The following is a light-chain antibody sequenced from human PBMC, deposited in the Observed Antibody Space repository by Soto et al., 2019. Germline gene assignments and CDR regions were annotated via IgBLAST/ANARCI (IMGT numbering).Light chain of an antibody. CDR2: EVT. J-gene: IGLJ2*01. CDR3: GSYTSTRV. CDR1: SSDVGDYKY. V-gene: IGLV2-14*03. Sequence: QSVLTQPASVSGSPRQSITISCTGTSSDVGDYKYVSWYQQHPGKAPKLMIYEVTNRPSGVSNRFSGSKSGNTASLTISGIQAEDEADYYCGSYTSTRVFGGGTKLTVL.